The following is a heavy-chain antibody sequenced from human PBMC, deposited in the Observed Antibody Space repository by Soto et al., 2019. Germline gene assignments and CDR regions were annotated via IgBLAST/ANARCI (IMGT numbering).Heavy chain of an antibody. CDR3: ARRYGASFDY. V-gene: IGHV4-59*01. CDR2: IYYSGST. J-gene: IGHJ4*02. D-gene: IGHD4-17*01. Sequence: SETLSLTCTVSGGSISSYYWSWIRQPPGKGLEWIGYIYYSGSTNYNPSPKSRVTTSVDTSKNQFSLKLSSVTAADTAVYYCARRYGASFDYWGQGTLVTVSS. CDR1: GGSISSYY.